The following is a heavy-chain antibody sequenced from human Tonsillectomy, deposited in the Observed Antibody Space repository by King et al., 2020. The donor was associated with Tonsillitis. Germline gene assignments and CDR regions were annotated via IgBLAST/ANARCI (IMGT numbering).Heavy chain of an antibody. Sequence: QLQESGPGLVKPSETLSLTCTVSGGSISSSSYYWGWIRQPPGKGLEWIGYIYYSGSTYYNPSLKSQVTISVYTSKNQFSLKLSSVTAADTAVYYCASLHYYDSSGYGYYFDYWGQGTLVTVSS. CDR2: IYYSGST. CDR1: GGSISSSSYY. J-gene: IGHJ4*02. D-gene: IGHD3-22*01. V-gene: IGHV4-39*01. CDR3: ASLHYYDSSGYGYYFDY.